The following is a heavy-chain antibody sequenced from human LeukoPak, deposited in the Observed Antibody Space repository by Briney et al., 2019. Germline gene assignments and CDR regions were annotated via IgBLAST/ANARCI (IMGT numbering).Heavy chain of an antibody. V-gene: IGHV4-38-2*02. J-gene: IGHJ4*02. CDR3: AREYLEYGSGNDYFDY. CDR2: IFHSENT. CDR1: GYSIRSGHY. Sequence: SETLSLTCTVSGYSIRSGHYWGWIRQPPGKGLEWIGNIFHSENTYYNPSLKSRVTISLDTSKNHLSLKVSSVTAADTAVYYCAREYLEYGSGNDYFDYWGQGTLVTVSS. D-gene: IGHD3-10*01.